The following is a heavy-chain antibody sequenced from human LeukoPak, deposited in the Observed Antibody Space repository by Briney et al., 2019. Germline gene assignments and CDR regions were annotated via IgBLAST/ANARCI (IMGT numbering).Heavy chain of an antibody. V-gene: IGHV3-15*01. CDR1: GFTFTNVW. Sequence: GGSLRLSCAASGFTFTNVWMSWVRQTPWKGLEWVGRIKSKSDGETTDYAAPVKGRFTISRDDAKTMVYLQMNSLKSEDTAVYYCTTDRGSVWGQGNLVTVSS. CDR3: TTDRGSV. J-gene: IGHJ1*01. CDR2: IKSKSDGETT.